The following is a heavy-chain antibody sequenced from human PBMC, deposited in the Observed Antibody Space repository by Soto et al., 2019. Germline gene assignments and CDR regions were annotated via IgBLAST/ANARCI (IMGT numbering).Heavy chain of an antibody. CDR2: IYYSGST. CDR1: GGSISSGDYY. D-gene: IGHD5-18*01. V-gene: IGHV4-30-4*01. J-gene: IGHJ6*02. CDR3: ARAPAMEDPYYYYGMDV. Sequence: SETLSLTCAVSGGSISSGDYYWSWIRQPPGKGLEWIGYIYYSGSTYYNPSLKSRVTISVDTSKNQFSLKLSSVTAADTALYYCARAPAMEDPYYYYGMDVWGQGTTVTVSS.